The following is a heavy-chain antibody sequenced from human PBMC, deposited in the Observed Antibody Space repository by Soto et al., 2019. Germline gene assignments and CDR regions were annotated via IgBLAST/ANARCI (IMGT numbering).Heavy chain of an antibody. V-gene: IGHV5-10-1*01. D-gene: IGHD6-13*01. J-gene: IGHJ6*02. Sequence: GESLKISCKGSGYSFTSYWISWVRQMPGKGLEWMGRIDPSDSYTNYSPSFQGHVTISADKSISTAYLQWSSLNASDTAMYYCARHELLGAGAYYYVMDVWGQGTRVTFSS. CDR3: ARHELLGAGAYYYVMDV. CDR2: IDPSDSYT. CDR1: GYSFTSYW.